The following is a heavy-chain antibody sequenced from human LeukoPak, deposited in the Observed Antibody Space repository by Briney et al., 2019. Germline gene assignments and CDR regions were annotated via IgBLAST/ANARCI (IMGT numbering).Heavy chain of an antibody. CDR2: ISGSGSST. Sequence: GGSLRLSCAASGFTFSSCDMSWVRQAPGKGLEWVSGISGSGSSTYYADSVKGRFTISRDNSKSTLYLQMNSLRAEDTAVYYCAKDRHAPGRYCSSTICFPFDPWGQGTLVTVSS. CDR3: AKDRHAPGRYCSSTICFPFDP. CDR1: GFTFSSCD. D-gene: IGHD2-2*01. V-gene: IGHV3-23*01. J-gene: IGHJ5*02.